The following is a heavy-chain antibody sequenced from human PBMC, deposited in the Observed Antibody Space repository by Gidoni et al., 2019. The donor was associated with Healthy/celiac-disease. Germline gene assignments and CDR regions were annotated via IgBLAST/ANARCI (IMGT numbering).Heavy chain of an antibody. CDR1: GFSLSSSGMC. J-gene: IGHJ6*02. CDR2: IDWDDDN. D-gene: IGHD1-26*01. CDR3: ARIPIYSGSYYYYYGMDV. Sequence: QVTLRESGPALVKPTQTLTLTCTFSGFSLSSSGMCVSWIRQPPGKALEWLALIDWDDDNYYSPSLKTRLTISKDTSKNQVVLTMTNMDPVDTATYYCARIPIYSGSYYYYYGMDVWGQGTTVTVSS. V-gene: IGHV2-70*01.